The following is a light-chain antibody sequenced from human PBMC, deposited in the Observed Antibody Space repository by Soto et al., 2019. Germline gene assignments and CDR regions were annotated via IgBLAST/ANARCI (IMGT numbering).Light chain of an antibody. V-gene: IGKV3-11*01. CDR3: QQSIDWPLT. CDR2: HTS. Sequence: EIVLTQSPGTLSLSPGERATLSCRASQSVRSDVGWYQQKPGQAPRLLIYHTSNRATGIPARFSGSGSGTDFTLTNSSLEPEDFAVYYCQQSIDWPLTFGQGTKVEVK. J-gene: IGKJ1*01. CDR1: QSVRSD.